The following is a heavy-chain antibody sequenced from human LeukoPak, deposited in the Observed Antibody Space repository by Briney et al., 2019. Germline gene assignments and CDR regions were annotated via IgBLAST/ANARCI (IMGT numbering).Heavy chain of an antibody. J-gene: IGHJ4*02. CDR2: INEDGSST. Sequence: GGSLRLSCAASGYTFSRYWMHWVRQGPGKGLVWVSRINEDGSSTSYAESVRGRFTISRDNAKNTLYLKMNSLRAEDTAVYYCTTDTFGARDSWGQGTLVTVSS. V-gene: IGHV3-74*01. D-gene: IGHD3-10*01. CDR1: GYTFSRYW. CDR3: TTDTFGARDS.